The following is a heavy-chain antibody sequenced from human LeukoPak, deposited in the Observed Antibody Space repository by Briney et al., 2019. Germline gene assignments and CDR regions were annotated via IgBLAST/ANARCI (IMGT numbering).Heavy chain of an antibody. CDR2: ISYDGSNK. J-gene: IGHJ6*02. V-gene: IGHV3-30-3*01. CDR1: GFTFSSYA. Sequence: PGGSLRLSCAASGFTFSSYAMHWVRQAPGKGLEWVAVISYDGSNKYYADSVKGRFTISRDNSKNTLYLQMNSLRAEDTAVYYCARDLDPSLHGMDVWGQGTTVTVSS. CDR3: ARDLDPSLHGMDV.